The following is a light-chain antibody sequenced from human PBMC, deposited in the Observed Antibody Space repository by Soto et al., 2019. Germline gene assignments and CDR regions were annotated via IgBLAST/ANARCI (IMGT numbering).Light chain of an antibody. CDR3: QQYNSYSPT. Sequence: DIQMTQSPSTLSASVGDRVTITCRASQSISTWLAWYQQEPGKAPKLLIHKASSLQSGVPSRFSGSGSGTDFTLTISSLHPDDFATYYFQQYNSYSPTLGQGTRVELK. J-gene: IGKJ1*01. V-gene: IGKV1-5*03. CDR2: KAS. CDR1: QSISTW.